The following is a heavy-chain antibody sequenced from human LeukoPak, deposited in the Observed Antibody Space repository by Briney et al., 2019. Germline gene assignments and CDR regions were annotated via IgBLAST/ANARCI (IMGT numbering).Heavy chain of an antibody. V-gene: IGHV3-53*01. CDR1: GFTVSSNY. CDR3: ARSPELNGYIYFDY. Sequence: PGGSLRLSCAASGFTVSSNYMSWVRQAPGKGLEWVSVIYSGGSTYYADSVKGRFTISRDNSKNTLYLQMNSLRAEDTAVYYCARSPELNGYIYFDYWGQGNLVTVSS. CDR2: IYSGGST. J-gene: IGHJ4*02. D-gene: IGHD5-24*01.